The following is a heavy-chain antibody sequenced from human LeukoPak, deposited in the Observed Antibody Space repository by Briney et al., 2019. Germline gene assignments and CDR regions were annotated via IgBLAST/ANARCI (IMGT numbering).Heavy chain of an antibody. CDR2: VSGSGVST. D-gene: IGHD2-21*02. CDR1: GFTFSSYA. J-gene: IGHJ5*02. Sequence: GGSLRLSCAASGFTFSSYAMSWVRQAPGKGLEWVSAVSGSGVSTYYADSVKGRFTISRDNSKNTLYLQMYSLRAEDTAVYYCAKDKTGAYCGGDCYPGGNWFDPWGQGTLVTVSS. CDR3: AKDKTGAYCGGDCYPGGNWFDP. V-gene: IGHV3-23*01.